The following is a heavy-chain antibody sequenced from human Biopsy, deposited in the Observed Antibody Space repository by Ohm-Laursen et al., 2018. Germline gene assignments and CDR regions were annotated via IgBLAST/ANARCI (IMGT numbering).Heavy chain of an antibody. CDR3: ASVVLGPTNDAFDL. J-gene: IGHJ3*01. Sequence: GTLSLTCHVSGGDINNYYWSWIRQPAGKGLEWIGRIYPGGSTNYNPSLKSRVTMSVGTSKKQLSLRLRSVTAADTAMYYCASVVLGPTNDAFDLWGQGTMVGVSS. V-gene: IGHV4-4*07. CDR1: GGDINNYY. D-gene: IGHD3-22*01. CDR2: IYPGGST.